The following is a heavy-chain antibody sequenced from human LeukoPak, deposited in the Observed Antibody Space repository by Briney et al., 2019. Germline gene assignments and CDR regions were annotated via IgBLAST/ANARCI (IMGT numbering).Heavy chain of an antibody. D-gene: IGHD6-19*01. V-gene: IGHV3-21*01. J-gene: IGHJ4*02. CDR3: ARDTRIAVAGTNFDY. CDR2: ISSSSSYI. CDR1: GFTFSSYS. Sequence: KAGGSLRLSCAASGFTFSSYSMNWVRQAPGKGLEWVSSISSSSSYIYYVDSVKGRFTISRDNAKNSLYLQMNSLRAEDTAVYYCARDTRIAVAGTNFDYWGQGTLVTVSS.